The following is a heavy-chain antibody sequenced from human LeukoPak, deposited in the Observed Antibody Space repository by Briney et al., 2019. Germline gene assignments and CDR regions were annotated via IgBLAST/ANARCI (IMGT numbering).Heavy chain of an antibody. CDR1: GGTFSSYA. Sequence: ASVKVSCKASGGTFSSYAISWVRQAPGQGLEWMGGIIPIFGTANYAQKFQGRVTITADESTSTAYMELSSLRSEDTAVYYCARTSPGYSYGYSAFDIWGQGTMVTVSS. D-gene: IGHD5-18*01. CDR3: ARTSPGYSYGYSAFDI. J-gene: IGHJ3*02. CDR2: IIPIFGTA. V-gene: IGHV1-69*13.